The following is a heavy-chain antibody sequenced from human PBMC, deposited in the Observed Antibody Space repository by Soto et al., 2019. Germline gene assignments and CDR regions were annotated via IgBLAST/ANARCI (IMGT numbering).Heavy chain of an antibody. D-gene: IGHD1-20*01. V-gene: IGHV4-31*03. J-gene: IGHJ4*02. Sequence: QVQLQESGPGLVKPSQTLSLTCTVSGGSMSNGYYYWSWVRQNPGKGLEWIGHIYHSGSTYYNPSLKSRVGILVDTSKNQFSLNLNSVTAADTAVYYCARWVEVSLDYFDSWGQGTPVTVSS. CDR2: IYHSGST. CDR3: ARWVEVSLDYFDS. CDR1: GGSMSNGYYY.